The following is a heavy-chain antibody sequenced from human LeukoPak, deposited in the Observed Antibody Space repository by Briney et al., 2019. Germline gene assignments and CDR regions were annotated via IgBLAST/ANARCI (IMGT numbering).Heavy chain of an antibody. CDR1: GYSISSSDW. CDR2: IYYSGST. V-gene: IGHV4-28*01. J-gene: IGHJ4*02. CDR3: ARSVDGGNSPFDY. D-gene: IGHD4-23*01. Sequence: SETLSLTCAVSGYSISSSDWWGWIRQPPGKGLEWIGYIYYSGSTYYNPSLKSRVTMSVDTSKNQFSLKLSSVTAVDTAVYYCARSVDGGNSPFDYWGQGTLVTVSS.